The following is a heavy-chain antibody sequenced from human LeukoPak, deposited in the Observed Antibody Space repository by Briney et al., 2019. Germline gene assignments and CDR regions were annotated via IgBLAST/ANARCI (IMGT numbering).Heavy chain of an antibody. CDR3: ATHQDNWLAP. J-gene: IGHJ5*02. CDR2: ISCSGGST. Sequence: PGGSLRLSCAASGFTFSSYAMSWVRQAPGKGLEWVSSISCSGGSTYYADSVKGRFTISRDNFKNTLYLEMNSLRAEHTSVYYCATHQDNWLAPWGQGTLVTVPS. V-gene: IGHV3-23*01. CDR1: GFTFSSYA.